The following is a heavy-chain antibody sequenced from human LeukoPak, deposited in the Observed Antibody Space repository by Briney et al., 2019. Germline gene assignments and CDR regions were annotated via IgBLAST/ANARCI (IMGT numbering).Heavy chain of an antibody. J-gene: IGHJ6*03. D-gene: IGHD3-9*01. CDR1: GYTFTSYG. V-gene: IGHV1-18*01. CDR3: ARDGKTRLRYFAWLSRSGGYYSMDV. Sequence: ASVKVSYKASGYTFTSYGISWVRQAPGQGLEWMGWISAYNGNTNYAQKLQGRVTMTTDTSTSTAYMQLRSLRSDDTAAYYCARDGKTRLRYFAWLSRSGGYYSMDVWGKGTTVTISS. CDR2: ISAYNGNT.